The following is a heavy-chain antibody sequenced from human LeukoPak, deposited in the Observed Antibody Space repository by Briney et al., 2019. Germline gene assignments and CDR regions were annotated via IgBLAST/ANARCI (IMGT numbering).Heavy chain of an antibody. J-gene: IGHJ3*02. CDR1: GYSISSDYY. CDR3: ARGGAKRWLQLSGAFDI. D-gene: IGHD5-24*01. Sequence: PSETLSLTCTVSGYSISSDYYWGWIRQPPGKGLEWIASVSHSGSTYYNPSLKSRVTISVDTSKNQFSLKLSSVTAADTAVYYCARGGAKRWLQLSGAFDIWGQGTMVTVSS. CDR2: VSHSGST. V-gene: IGHV4-38-2*02.